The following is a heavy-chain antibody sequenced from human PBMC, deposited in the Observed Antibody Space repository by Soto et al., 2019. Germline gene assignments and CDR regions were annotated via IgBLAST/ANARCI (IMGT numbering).Heavy chain of an antibody. CDR3: ARGAIDHGDG. CDR2: LNPKSGGT. Sequence: GASVKVSCKASGYTFTAYYVHWVRQAPGRGLEWVGWLNPKSGGTKYAQNFQGRVTMTRDASINTAYMDLRNLRSDDTAVYFCARGAIDHGDGWGQGTLVTVYS. D-gene: IGHD4-17*01. V-gene: IGHV1-2*02. J-gene: IGHJ4*02. CDR1: GYTFTAYY.